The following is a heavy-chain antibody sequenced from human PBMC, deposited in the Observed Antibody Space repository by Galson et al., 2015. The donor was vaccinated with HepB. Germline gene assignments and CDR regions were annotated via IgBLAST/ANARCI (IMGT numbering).Heavy chain of an antibody. D-gene: IGHD2-15*01. CDR3: AKDGIMVANNPYHFHY. J-gene: IGHJ4*02. Sequence: SLRLSCAASGFSFTRYAMTWVRQAPGKGLEWVSSITSSGGNSYYTHSVKGRFTVSRDNSTSTLLLQLNSLRAEDTAMYFCAKDGIMVANNPYHFHYWGQGTLVTVSS. CDR2: ITSSGGNS. CDR1: GFSFTRYA. V-gene: IGHV3-23*01.